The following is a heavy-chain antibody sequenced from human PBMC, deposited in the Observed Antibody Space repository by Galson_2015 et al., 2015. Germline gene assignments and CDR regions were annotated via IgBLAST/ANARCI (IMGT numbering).Heavy chain of an antibody. V-gene: IGHV1-69*06. D-gene: IGHD2-2*01. J-gene: IGHJ4*02. Sequence: CKASGGSFSSYAIAWVRQAPGHGLPWMGGVTPVFGTITYAQRFQGRVTITADKSTATVYMEVRVLRSEDTAIFYCARASQDCSRANCPYTYWGQGTLVTVSS. CDR3: ARASQDCSRANCPYTY. CDR1: GGSFSSYA. CDR2: VTPVFGTI.